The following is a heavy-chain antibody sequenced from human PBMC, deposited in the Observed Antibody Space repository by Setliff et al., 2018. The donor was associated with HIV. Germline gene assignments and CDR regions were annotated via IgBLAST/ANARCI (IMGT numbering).Heavy chain of an antibody. V-gene: IGHV4-38-2*02. CDR1: GYSISNGYY. CDR2: MFHSGNT. CDR3: ARDHRGSDYFDY. Sequence: SETLSLTCAVSGYSISNGYYWGWLRQSPGKGLEWIGSMFHSGNTYYNPSLKSRVTISVDTSKNQFSLKLSSVTAADTAVYYCARDHRGSDYFDYWGQGTLVTVSS. J-gene: IGHJ4*02. D-gene: IGHD6-19*01.